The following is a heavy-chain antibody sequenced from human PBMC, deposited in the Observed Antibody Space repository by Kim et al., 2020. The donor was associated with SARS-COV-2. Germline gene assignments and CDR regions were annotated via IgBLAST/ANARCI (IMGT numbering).Heavy chain of an antibody. J-gene: IGHJ4*02. CDR1: GGSISSSSYY. Sequence: SETLSLNCTVSGGSISSSSYYWGWIRQPPGKGLEWIGSIYYSGSTYYNPSLKSRVTISVDTSKNQFSLKLSSVTAADTAVYYCASQGSAANARNAAAGNYWGQGTLVTVSS. D-gene: IGHD6-13*01. V-gene: IGHV4-39*01. CDR2: IYYSGST. CDR3: ASQGSAANARNAAAGNY.